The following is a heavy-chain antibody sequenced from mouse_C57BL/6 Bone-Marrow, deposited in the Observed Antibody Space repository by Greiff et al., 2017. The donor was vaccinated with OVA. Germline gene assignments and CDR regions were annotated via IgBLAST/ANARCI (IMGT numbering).Heavy chain of an antibody. CDR2: IYPRSGNT. D-gene: IGHD1-1*01. CDR1: GYTFTSYG. V-gene: IGHV1-81*01. J-gene: IGHJ4*01. Sequence: QVQLKQSGAELARPGASVKLSCKASGYTFTSYGISWVKQRTGQGLEWIGEIYPRSGNTYYNEKFKGKATLTADKSSSTAYMELRSLTSEDSAVYFCARSDYYGSSYGAMDYWGQGTSVTVSS. CDR3: ARSDYYGSSYGAMDY.